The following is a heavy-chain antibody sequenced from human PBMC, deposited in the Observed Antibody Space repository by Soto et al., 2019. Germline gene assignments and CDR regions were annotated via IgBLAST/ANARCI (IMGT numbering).Heavy chain of an antibody. V-gene: IGHV5-10-1*01. D-gene: IGHD3-10*01. CDR2: IDPSDSYT. Sequence: PGESLKISCKGSGYSFTSYWISWVRQMPGKGLEWMGRIDPSDSYTNYSPSFQGHVTISADKSISTAYLQWSSLKASDTAMYYCARTLMVRGVIRWFDPWGQGTLVTVSS. CDR1: GYSFTSYW. CDR3: ARTLMVRGVIRWFDP. J-gene: IGHJ5*02.